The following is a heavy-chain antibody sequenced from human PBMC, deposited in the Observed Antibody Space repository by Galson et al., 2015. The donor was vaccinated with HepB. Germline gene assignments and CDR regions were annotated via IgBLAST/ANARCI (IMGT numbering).Heavy chain of an antibody. CDR2: IHYSGST. V-gene: IGHV4-59*01. Sequence: SETLSLTCVVSGGSLRRYYWSWIRQSPGSGLEWIGNIHYSGSTNYNPSLQSRVTMSVDSSNNQFSMRLRSVTTADTAVYYCARAPPPIFGVGNWFDSWGQGTLVAVSS. CDR3: ARAPPPIFGVGNWFDS. J-gene: IGHJ5*01. CDR1: GGSLRRYY. D-gene: IGHD3-3*02.